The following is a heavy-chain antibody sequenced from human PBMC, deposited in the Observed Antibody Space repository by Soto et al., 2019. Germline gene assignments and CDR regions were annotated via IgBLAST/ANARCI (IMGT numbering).Heavy chain of an antibody. CDR3: ARRRYCGADCYSKYYYGMDV. CDR1: GSTFSSYT. CDR2: IIPVLGVT. J-gene: IGHJ6*02. D-gene: IGHD2-21*02. V-gene: IGHV1-69*02. Sequence: QVQLVQSGAELKKPGSSVKVSCQASGSTFSSYTVSWVRQVPGQGLEWMGRIIPVLGVTNYAPNFKGRVTITADKSKTTVDMELTSLRSGDTAVYYCARRRYCGADCYSKYYYGMDVWGQGTTVTVSS.